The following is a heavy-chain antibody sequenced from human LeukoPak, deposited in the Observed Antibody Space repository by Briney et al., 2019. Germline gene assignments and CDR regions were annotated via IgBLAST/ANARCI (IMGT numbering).Heavy chain of an antibody. D-gene: IGHD5-24*01. CDR3: ARARDGYSFDY. CDR2: VSGSGTGA. Sequence: GGSLRLSCAASGFTFSRHAMSWVRQAPGKGLEWVSVVSGSGTGAFYADAVKGRFTISRDNSKNTVFLQMNSLRAEDTAVYYCARARDGYSFDYWGQGTLVTVSS. V-gene: IGHV3-23*01. CDR1: GFTFSRHA. J-gene: IGHJ4*02.